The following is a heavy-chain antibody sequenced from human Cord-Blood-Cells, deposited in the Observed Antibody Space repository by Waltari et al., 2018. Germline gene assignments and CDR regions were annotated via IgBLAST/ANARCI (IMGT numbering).Heavy chain of an antibody. D-gene: IGHD2-2*01. Sequence: QVQLVQSGAEVKKPGASVKVSCKVSGYTLTELSMHWVRQAPGKGLEWMGGFDPEDGETIYAQKFQGRVTMTEDTSTDTAYMELSSLRSEDAAVYYCATQYCSSTSCYYYFDYWGQGTLVTVSS. J-gene: IGHJ4*02. CDR1: GYTLTELS. CDR3: ATQYCSSTSCYYYFDY. CDR2: FDPEDGET. V-gene: IGHV1-24*01.